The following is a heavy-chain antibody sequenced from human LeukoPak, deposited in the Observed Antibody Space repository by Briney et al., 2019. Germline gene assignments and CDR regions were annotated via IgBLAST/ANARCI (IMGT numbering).Heavy chain of an antibody. V-gene: IGHV4-30-4*01. D-gene: IGHD3-10*01. CDR2: IYYSGST. Sequence: PSQTLSLTCTVSGGSISSGDYYWSWIRQPPGKGLEWIGYIYYSGSTYYNPSLKSRVTISVDTSKNQFSLKLSSVTAADTAVYYCARDHRRITMVRGVIPPGYYYHGMDVWGKGTTVTVSS. J-gene: IGHJ6*04. CDR3: ARDHRRITMVRGVIPPGYYYHGMDV. CDR1: GGSISSGDYY.